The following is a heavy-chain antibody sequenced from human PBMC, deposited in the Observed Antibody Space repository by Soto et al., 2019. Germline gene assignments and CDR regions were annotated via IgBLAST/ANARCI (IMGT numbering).Heavy chain of an antibody. CDR2: ISVSFCST. D-gene: IGHD6-6*01. CDR1: VFTFISYS. V-gene: IGHV3-23*01. Sequence: GGSLILSCSSSVFTFISYSISWFLQAPGKGLEWVSAISVSFCSTYYADSVKGRFTISRDNSKNTLYLQMNSLRAEDTAVYYCAKVGQLGILEHWGQGNLVTVSS. J-gene: IGHJ4*02. CDR3: AKVGQLGILEH.